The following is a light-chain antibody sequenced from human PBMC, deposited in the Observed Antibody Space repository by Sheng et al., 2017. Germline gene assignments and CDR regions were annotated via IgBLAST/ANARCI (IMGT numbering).Light chain of an antibody. CDR2: AAA. Sequence: EIVLTQSPGTLSLSPGESATLSCRASQSVSSSYLAWYQQKPGQAPRLLMYAAATRATGIPDRFSGSGSGTDFTLIISRLEPEDFAVYYCQQYGSSPLTFGGGPRWTSN. J-gene: IGKJ4*01. V-gene: IGKV3-20*01. CDR3: QQYGSSPLT. CDR1: QSVSSSY.